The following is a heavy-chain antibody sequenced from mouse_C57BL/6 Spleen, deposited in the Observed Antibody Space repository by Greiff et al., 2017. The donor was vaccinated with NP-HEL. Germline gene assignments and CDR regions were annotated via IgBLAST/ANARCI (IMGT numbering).Heavy chain of an antibody. CDR3: ARSYGSAAGFDY. J-gene: IGHJ2*01. CDR1: GYAFSSSW. D-gene: IGHD1-1*01. V-gene: IGHV1-82*01. CDR2: IYPGDGDT. Sequence: QVQLQQSGPELVKPGASVKISCKASGYAFSSSWMNWVKQRPGKGLEWIGRIYPGDGDTNYNGKFKGKATLTADKSSSTAYMQLSSLTSEDSAVYCCARSYGSAAGFDYWGQGTTLTVSS.